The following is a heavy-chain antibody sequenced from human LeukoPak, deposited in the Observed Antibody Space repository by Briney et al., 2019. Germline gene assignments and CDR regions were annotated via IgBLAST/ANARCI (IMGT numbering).Heavy chain of an antibody. CDR3: AKGVGSSWLSTLSQVAMDV. CDR2: IKQDGSEK. CDR1: GFTFSSYE. D-gene: IGHD3-9*01. V-gene: IGHV3-7*01. Sequence: GGSLRLSCAASGFTFSSYEMNWVRQAPGKGLEWVANIKQDGSEKYYVDSVKGRFTISRDNAKNSLYLQMNSLRAEDTAVYYCAKGVGSSWLSTLSQVAMDVWGKGTTVTVSS. J-gene: IGHJ6*04.